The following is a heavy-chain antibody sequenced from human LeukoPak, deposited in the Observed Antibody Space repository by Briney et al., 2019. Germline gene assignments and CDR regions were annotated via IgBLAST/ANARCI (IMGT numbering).Heavy chain of an antibody. V-gene: IGHV1-69*05. D-gene: IGHD6-25*01. CDR3: ARSPPFAAATETKSDY. J-gene: IGHJ4*02. CDR2: IIPIFGTA. Sequence: SVKVSCKASGGTFSSYAISWVRQAPGQGLEWMGRIIPIFGTANYAQKFQGRVTITTGESTSTAYLELSSLRSEDTAVYYCARSPPFAAATETKSDYWGQGTLVTVSS. CDR1: GGTFSSYA.